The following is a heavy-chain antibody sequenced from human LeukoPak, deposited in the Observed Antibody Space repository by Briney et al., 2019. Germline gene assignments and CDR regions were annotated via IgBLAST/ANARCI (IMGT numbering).Heavy chain of an antibody. Sequence: GRTLRLSCAASGFTFSSYGMSWVRQAPGKGLEWVSAISGSGGSTYYADSVKGRFTISRDNSKNTLYLQMNSPRAEDTAVYYCANWGRATMVRGLHFDYWGQGTLVTVSS. CDR2: ISGSGGST. CDR1: GFTFSSYG. J-gene: IGHJ4*02. CDR3: ANWGRATMVRGLHFDY. V-gene: IGHV3-23*01. D-gene: IGHD3-10*01.